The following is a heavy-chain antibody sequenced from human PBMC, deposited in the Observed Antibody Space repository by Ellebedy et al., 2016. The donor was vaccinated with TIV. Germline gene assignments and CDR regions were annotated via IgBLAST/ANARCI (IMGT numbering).Heavy chain of an antibody. CDR2: IYSGGST. V-gene: IGHV3-53*01. CDR1: GFTVSSNY. Sequence: GESLKISCAASGFTVSSNYMSWVRQAPGKGLEWVSVIYSGGSTYYADSVKGRFTISRDNAKNSLYLQMNSLRDEDTAVYYCARDHGYWGQGTLVTVSS. CDR3: ARDHGY. J-gene: IGHJ4*02.